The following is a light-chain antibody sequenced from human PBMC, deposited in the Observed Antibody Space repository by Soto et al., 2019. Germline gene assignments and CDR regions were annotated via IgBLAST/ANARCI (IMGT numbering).Light chain of an antibody. CDR3: QQYDSYPIT. J-gene: IGKJ5*01. CDR1: QNIRSR. CDR2: DAS. V-gene: IGKV1-5*01. Sequence: QMSQSPSSLSASVGDKVTVTCRASQNIRSRLAWYQQKPGKAPNLLISDASSLESRVPSRFSGSGSGTEFTLTISSLQPEDFATYYCQQYDSYPITFGQGTRLAIK.